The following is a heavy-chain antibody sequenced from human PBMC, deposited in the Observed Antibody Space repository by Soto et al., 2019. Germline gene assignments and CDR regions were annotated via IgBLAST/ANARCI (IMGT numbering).Heavy chain of an antibody. CDR1: SDSIAGENW. CDR2: VFHTGGT. CDR3: ARVFSSGSGWMYYFDF. Sequence: QVQLQESGPGLVKPSETLSLTCTFSSDSIAGENWWSWVRQPPGLGLEWIGEVFHTGGTNYNPSLKSRVTMAVDKSNNQFSLKLISATAADTAVYYCARVFSSGSGWMYYFDFWGQGTLVSVSS. J-gene: IGHJ4*02. V-gene: IGHV4-4*02. D-gene: IGHD6-19*01.